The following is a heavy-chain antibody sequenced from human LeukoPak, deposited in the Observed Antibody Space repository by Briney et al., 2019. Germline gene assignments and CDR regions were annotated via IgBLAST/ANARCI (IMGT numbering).Heavy chain of an antibody. CDR3: ARDYMDTAMVLDY. D-gene: IGHD5-18*01. J-gene: IGHJ4*02. CDR1: GFTFSSYA. CDR2: ISYDGGNK. V-gene: IGHV3-30-3*01. Sequence: SGGSLRLSCAASGFTFSSYAMHWVRQAPGKGLEWVAVISYDGGNKYYADSVKGRFTISRDNSKNTLYLQMNSLRAEDTAVYYCARDYMDTAMVLDYWGQGTLVTVSS.